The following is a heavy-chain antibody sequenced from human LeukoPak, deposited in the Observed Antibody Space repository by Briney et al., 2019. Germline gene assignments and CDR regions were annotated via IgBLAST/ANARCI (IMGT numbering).Heavy chain of an antibody. J-gene: IGHJ3*02. Sequence: PGGSLRLSCEASGLTFGDYWMTWVRQAPGKGPECVANIKQDGSETHYVDSVKGRFTIFRDNAKNSLSLRMNSLRVEDTAMYYCATYWRYFDWLLLDTWGLGTMVTVSS. CDR1: GLTFGDYW. V-gene: IGHV3-7*05. CDR2: IKQDGSET. CDR3: ATYWRYFDWLLLDT. D-gene: IGHD3-9*01.